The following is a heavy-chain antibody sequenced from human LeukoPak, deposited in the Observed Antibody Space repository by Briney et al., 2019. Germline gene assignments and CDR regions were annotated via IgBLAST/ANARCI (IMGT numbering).Heavy chain of an antibody. CDR2: LYSSGSF. J-gene: IGHJ4*02. V-gene: IGHV4-4*07. Sequence: PSETLSLTCNVSGGSINSYHWSWIRQPAGEGLEWIGRLYSSGSFNYNPSLKSRVSMSVDTSENQFSLKLTSVTAADTAVYFCARGGKATVVTLWGPGILVTVS. CDR1: GGSINSYH. D-gene: IGHD4-23*01. CDR3: ARGGKATVVTL.